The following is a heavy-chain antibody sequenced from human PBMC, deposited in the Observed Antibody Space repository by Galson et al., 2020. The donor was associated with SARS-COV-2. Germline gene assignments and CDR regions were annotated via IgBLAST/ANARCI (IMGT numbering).Heavy chain of an antibody. CDR1: GFTFSSYA. J-gene: IGHJ4*02. V-gene: IGHV3-23*01. CDR2: ISGNGGST. Sequence: GGSLRLSCAASGFTFSSYAMSWVRQAPGKGLEWVSAISGNGGSTYYADSVKGRFTISRDNSKNTLYLQMNSLRAEDTAVYYCAKDPYCSGGSCYAEDYWGQGTLVTVSS. CDR3: AKDPYCSGGSCYAEDY. D-gene: IGHD2-15*01.